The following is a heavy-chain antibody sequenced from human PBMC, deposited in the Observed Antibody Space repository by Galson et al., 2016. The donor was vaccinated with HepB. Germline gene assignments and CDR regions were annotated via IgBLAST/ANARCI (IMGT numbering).Heavy chain of an antibody. V-gene: IGHV6-1*01. J-gene: IGHJ4*02. CDR2: TYYRSQWYN. CDR1: GDSVGSYSSA. CDR3: ARDRGSAQYFFDS. Sequence: CAISGDSVGSYSSAWDWIRQSPSKGLEWLGRTYYRSQWYNDYAVSVKSRIIIKADTSKNLFSLQLNSVTPEDTAKYYCARDRGSAQYFFDSWGQGTLVTVSS.